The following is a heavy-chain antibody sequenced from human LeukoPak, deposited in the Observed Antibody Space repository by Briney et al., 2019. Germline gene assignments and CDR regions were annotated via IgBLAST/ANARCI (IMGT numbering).Heavy chain of an antibody. D-gene: IGHD3-9*01. CDR1: GGSISSYY. J-gene: IGHJ4*02. CDR3: TKGGRRDILTY. CDR2: IYDSGST. Sequence: SETLSLTCTVSGGSISSYYWSWIRQPPGKGLEWIGYIYDSGSTNYNPSLKSRVTISVDTSKNQFSLKLNSVTAADTAVYYCTKGGRRDILTYWGQGTLVTVSP. V-gene: IGHV4-59*01.